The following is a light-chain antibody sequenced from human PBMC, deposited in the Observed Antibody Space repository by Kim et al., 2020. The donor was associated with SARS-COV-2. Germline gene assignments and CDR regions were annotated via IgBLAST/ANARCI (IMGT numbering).Light chain of an antibody. V-gene: IGKV1-5*03. CDR1: QSISSW. CDR3: QQYNSAPWT. Sequence: SSVGDRVTITCRASQSISSWLAWYQQKPGKAPKLLIYKASSLESGVPSRFSGSGSGTEFTLTISSLQPDDFATYHCQQYNSAPWTFGQGTKVDIK. J-gene: IGKJ1*01. CDR2: KAS.